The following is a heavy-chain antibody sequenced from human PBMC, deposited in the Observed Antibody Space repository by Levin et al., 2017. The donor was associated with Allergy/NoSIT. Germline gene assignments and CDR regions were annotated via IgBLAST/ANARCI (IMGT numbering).Heavy chain of an antibody. CDR1: GFSYRSGW. Sequence: GESLKISCAASGFSYRSGWMSWVRQAPGKGLEWVGRIVSKTDARTTDYAAPVQGRFTISRDESKDTLYLQMDSLKSEDTAVYYCRRSTLVGPTFYYYYAMDVWGQGTTVTVSS. D-gene: IGHD1-26*01. CDR2: IVSKTDARTT. J-gene: IGHJ6*02. CDR3: RRSTLVGPTFYYYYAMDV. V-gene: IGHV3-15*04.